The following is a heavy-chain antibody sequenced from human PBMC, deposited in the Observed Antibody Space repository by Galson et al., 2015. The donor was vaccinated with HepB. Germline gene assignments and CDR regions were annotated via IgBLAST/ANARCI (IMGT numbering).Heavy chain of an antibody. CDR2: IKQDGSEE. D-gene: IGHD3-22*01. CDR1: GFTFSSYW. J-gene: IGHJ3*02. CDR3: ARDPYYDSSGYYYGAFDI. V-gene: IGHV3-7*03. Sequence: SLRLSCAASGFTFSSYWMSWVRQAPGKGLEWVANIKQDGSEEYYVDSVKGRFTISRDNAKNSLYLQMNSLRAEDTAVYYCARDPYYDSSGYYYGAFDIWGQGTMVTVSS.